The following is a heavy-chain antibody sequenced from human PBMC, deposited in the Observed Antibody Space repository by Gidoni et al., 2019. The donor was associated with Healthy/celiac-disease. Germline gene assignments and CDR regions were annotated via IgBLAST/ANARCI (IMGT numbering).Heavy chain of an antibody. Sequence: QVQLVQSGAEVKKPGSSVKVSCKASGGTFRSYAISWVRPAPGQGLEWLVGRIPSFGTANYAPKFQCRVTITADESTSTAYMELSSLRSEDTDVYYCARGIKVGKYYDILTGYYQNWYFDLWGRGTLVTVSS. CDR2: RIPSFGTA. CDR1: GGTFRSYA. D-gene: IGHD3-9*01. CDR3: ARGIKVGKYYDILTGYYQNWYFDL. V-gene: IGHV1-69*01. J-gene: IGHJ2*01.